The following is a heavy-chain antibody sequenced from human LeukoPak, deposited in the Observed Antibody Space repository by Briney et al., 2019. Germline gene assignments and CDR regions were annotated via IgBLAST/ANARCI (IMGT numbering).Heavy chain of an antibody. CDR1: GYTFTIYD. CDR3: ARVYDSSGHYPVDY. Sequence: ASVKVTCKASGYTFTIYDINWVRQATGQGLEWMGWMNPNSDNTGYARKFQGRVTITRNTSISTAYMELSSLRSEDTAVYYCARVYDSSGHYPVDYWGQGTLVTVSS. J-gene: IGHJ4*02. CDR2: MNPNSDNT. D-gene: IGHD3-22*01. V-gene: IGHV1-8*01.